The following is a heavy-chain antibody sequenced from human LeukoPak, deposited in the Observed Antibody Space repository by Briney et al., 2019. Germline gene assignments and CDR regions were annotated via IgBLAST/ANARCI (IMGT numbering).Heavy chain of an antibody. CDR2: LSYNGGKR. V-gene: IGHV3-30*18. D-gene: IGHD1-14*01. Sequence: PGRSLRLSCAASGFTFSSYGMHWVRQAPGKGLEWVAFLSYNGGKRYHADSVQGRFTISRDNSKNMVYLQMNSLRPEDTGMYYCANREPAPDYWGQGTLVTVSS. CDR3: ANREPAPDY. J-gene: IGHJ4*02. CDR1: GFTFSSYG.